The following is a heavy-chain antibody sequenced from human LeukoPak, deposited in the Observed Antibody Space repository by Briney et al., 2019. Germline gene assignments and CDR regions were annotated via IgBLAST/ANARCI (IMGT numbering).Heavy chain of an antibody. J-gene: IGHJ6*02. CDR3: ARHGQTYYYGMDV. V-gene: IGHV4-59*08. CDR1: GGSISGFY. CDR2: IYYSGGT. Sequence: SETLSLTCSVYGGSISGFYWSWIRQPPGRGLEWIGQIYYSGGTIYSPSLKSRVTISLDTSQNQFSLKLSSVTAADTAVYSCARHGQTYYYGMDVWGQGTTVTVSS.